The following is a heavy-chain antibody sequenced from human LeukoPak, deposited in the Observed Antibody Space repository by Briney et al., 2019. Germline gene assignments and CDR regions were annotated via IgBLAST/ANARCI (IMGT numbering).Heavy chain of an antibody. Sequence: PGGSLRLSCAASAFTSSSDTMTWVRQAPGKGLEGVSHISSSSSTIHYAYSMNGRFTISRDNAKNSMYLQMNSLRAEDTAVYYCTRERYSREDDAFDIWGQGTVVTVSS. V-gene: IGHV3-48*01. J-gene: IGHJ3*02. CDR3: TRERYSREDDAFDI. CDR1: AFTSSSDT. D-gene: IGHD1-26*01. CDR2: ISSSSSTI.